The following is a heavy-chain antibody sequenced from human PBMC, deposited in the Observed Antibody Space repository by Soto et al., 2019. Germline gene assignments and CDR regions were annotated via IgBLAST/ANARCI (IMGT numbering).Heavy chain of an antibody. Sequence: EVQLLESGGGSVQPGRSLRLSCAASGCTFSSYAMHWVRQPPGKGLEWVSSISGSGGTAYYADSVKGRFSISRDSLVNTLYLQMNSLRAEETAVYYCAKGRGQNWNFDYWGQGTLVTVSP. CDR1: GCTFSSYA. V-gene: IGHV3-23*01. J-gene: IGHJ4*02. D-gene: IGHD1-1*01. CDR3: AKGRGQNWNFDY. CDR2: ISGSGGTA.